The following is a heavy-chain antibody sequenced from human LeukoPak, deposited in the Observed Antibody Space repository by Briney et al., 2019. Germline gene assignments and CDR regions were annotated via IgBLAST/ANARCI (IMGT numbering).Heavy chain of an antibody. CDR3: ARTAAGGPWAFDI. CDR2: INHSGST. V-gene: IGHV4-34*01. CDR1: GGSFSGYY. Sequence: SETLSLTCAVYGGSFSGYYWSWIRQPPGKGLEWIGEINHSGSTNYNPSLKSRVTISVDTSKNQFSLKLSSVTAADTAVYYCARTAAGGPWAFDIWGKGKMVTVS. D-gene: IGHD2-2*01. J-gene: IGHJ3*02.